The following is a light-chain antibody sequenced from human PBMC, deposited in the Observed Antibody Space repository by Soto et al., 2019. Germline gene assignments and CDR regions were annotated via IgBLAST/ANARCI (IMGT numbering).Light chain of an antibody. Sequence: QSALTQPVSVSGSLGQSITISCTGTSSDVGGYNYVSWYQQHPGKAPKLMIYEVSNRPSGVSNRFSGSKSGNTASLTISGLQAEDEADYYCSSYTSSSSYVFGTGTNLTVL. CDR2: EVS. CDR3: SSYTSSSSYV. CDR1: SSDVGGYNY. V-gene: IGLV2-14*01. J-gene: IGLJ1*01.